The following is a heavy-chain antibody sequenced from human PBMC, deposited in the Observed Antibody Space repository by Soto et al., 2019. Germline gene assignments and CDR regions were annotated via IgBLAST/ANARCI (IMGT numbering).Heavy chain of an antibody. CDR3: AREDSIIIPAVSDF. D-gene: IGHD2-2*01. CDR2: VSKSDYT. J-gene: IGHJ4*02. Sequence: PGGSLRLSCAVSGFYFNNYGINWVRQAPGKGLEWVSSVSKSDYTYYSDSVKGRFTISRDNAKNSVSLQMNSLRAEDTAVYYCAREDSIIIPAVSDFWGQGXLVTVSS. CDR1: GFYFNNYG. V-gene: IGHV3-21*01.